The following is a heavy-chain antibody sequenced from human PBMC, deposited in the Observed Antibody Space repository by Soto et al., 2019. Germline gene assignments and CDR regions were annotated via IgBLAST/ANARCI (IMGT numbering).Heavy chain of an antibody. CDR1: GYNFATYG. V-gene: IGHV1-18*01. CDR3: ARTPILPERGLDS. D-gene: IGHD3-9*01. CDR2: INPANGNT. Sequence: QVQLVQSGAEVEKPGASVKVYCKASGYNFATYGIRWVRHAPGKGLEWMGWINPANGNTNYAQKFRDRTTLTSDTSTNTFYMDLRSLRSDDAAVYFCARTPILPERGLDSWGQGTMVSVSS. J-gene: IGHJ4*02.